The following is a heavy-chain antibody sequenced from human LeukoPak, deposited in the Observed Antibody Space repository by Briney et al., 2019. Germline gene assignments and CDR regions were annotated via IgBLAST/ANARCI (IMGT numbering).Heavy chain of an antibody. CDR1: GFTFSSYA. J-gene: IGHJ3*02. CDR2: ISGSGDNT. V-gene: IGHV3-23*01. D-gene: IGHD1-26*01. CDR3: ACSGSYSAFDI. Sequence: GGSLRLSCAASGFTFSSYAMSWVRQAPGKGLEWVPTISGSGDNTYYADSVKGRFTISRDNSKNTLYLQMNSLRAEDTAVYYCACSGSYSAFDIWGQETMVTVSS.